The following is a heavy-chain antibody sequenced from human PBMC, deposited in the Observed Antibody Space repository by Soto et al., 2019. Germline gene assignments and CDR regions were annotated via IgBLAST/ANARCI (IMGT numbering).Heavy chain of an antibody. CDR1: GGSISSSSYY. CDR3: ARHENGGYVSDYFDY. D-gene: IGHD5-12*01. J-gene: IGHJ4*02. V-gene: IGHV4-39*01. CDR2: IYYSGST. Sequence: PSETLSLTCTVSGGSISSSSYYWGWIRQPPGKGLEWIGSIYYSGSTYYNPSLKSRVTISVDTSKNQFSLKLSSVTAADTAVYYCARHENGGYVSDYFDYWGQGTLVTVSS.